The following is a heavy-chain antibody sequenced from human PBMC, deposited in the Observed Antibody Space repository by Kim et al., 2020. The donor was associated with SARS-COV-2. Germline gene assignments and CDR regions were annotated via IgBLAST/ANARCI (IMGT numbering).Heavy chain of an antibody. Sequence: SETLSLTCTVSSGSISSNDWWSWVRQSPGKGLEWIGEIYHSGITTYSPSLKSRVTISVDKSKNQFSLKINSVTAADTAVYYCVRELDSRSSKYFDAWGQG. V-gene: IGHV4-4*02. CDR2: IYHSGIT. CDR1: SGSISSNDW. J-gene: IGHJ5*02. D-gene: IGHD6-6*01. CDR3: VRELDSRSSKYFDA.